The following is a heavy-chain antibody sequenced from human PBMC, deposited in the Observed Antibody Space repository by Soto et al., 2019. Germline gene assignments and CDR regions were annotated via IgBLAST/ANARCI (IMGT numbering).Heavy chain of an antibody. J-gene: IGHJ5*02. V-gene: IGHV3-30-3*01. CDR1: GFTFSSYA. CDR3: ARVRRPAWGPLWFGEHNGANWFDP. CDR2: ISYDGSNK. D-gene: IGHD3-10*01. Sequence: PGGSLRLSCAASGFTFSSYAMHWVRQAPGKGLEWVAVISYDGSNKYYADSVKGRFTISRDNSKNTLYLQMNSLRAEDTAVYYCARVRRPAWGPLWFGEHNGANWFDPWGQGTLVTVSS.